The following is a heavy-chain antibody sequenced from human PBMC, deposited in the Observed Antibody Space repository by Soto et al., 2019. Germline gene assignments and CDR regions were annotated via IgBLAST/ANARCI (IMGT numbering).Heavy chain of an antibody. Sequence: SETLSLTCTVSGGSISSSSYYWGWIRQPPGKGLEWIGSMYYSGSTYYNPSLKSRVTISVDTSKNQFSLKLSSVTAADTAVYYCARPGEAGSLTYYFDYWGQGTLVTVSS. CDR3: ARPGEAGSLTYYFDY. D-gene: IGHD6-19*01. CDR2: MYYSGST. V-gene: IGHV4-39*01. CDR1: GGSISSSSYY. J-gene: IGHJ4*02.